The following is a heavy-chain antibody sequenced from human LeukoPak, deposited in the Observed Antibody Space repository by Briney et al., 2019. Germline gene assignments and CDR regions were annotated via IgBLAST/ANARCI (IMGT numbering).Heavy chain of an antibody. CDR1: GFTFSSYG. CDR2: MRYDGSNK. CDR3: ARGRLLLPRY. D-gene: IGHD3-10*01. Sequence: PGGSLRLSCAASGFTFSSYGMHWVRQAPGKGLEWVAFMRYDGSNKYYADSVKGRFTISRDNSKNTLYLQMNSLRAEDTAVYYCARGRLLLPRYWGQGTLVTVSS. J-gene: IGHJ4*02. V-gene: IGHV3-30*02.